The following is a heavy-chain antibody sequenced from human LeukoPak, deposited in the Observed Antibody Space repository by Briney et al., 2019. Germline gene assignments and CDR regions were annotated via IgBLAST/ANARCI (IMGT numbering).Heavy chain of an antibody. J-gene: IGHJ1*01. Sequence: PSETLSLTCTVSGGSISNNYWSWIRQPPGKGLEWIGYIYYSGSTNYNPSPKSRVTISVDTSKNRFSLKLSSVTTADTAVYYCARGISDFQHWGQGTLVTVSS. CDR3: ARGISDFQH. V-gene: IGHV4-59*01. D-gene: IGHD6-19*01. CDR1: GGSISNNY. CDR2: IYYSGST.